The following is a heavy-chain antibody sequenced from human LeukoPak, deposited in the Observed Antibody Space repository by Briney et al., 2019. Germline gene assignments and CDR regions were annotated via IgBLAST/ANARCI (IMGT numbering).Heavy chain of an antibody. CDR3: ARDLGTSWSVWFDP. V-gene: IGHV4-4*07. Sequence: KPSETPSLTCTVSGGSISTYYWSWIRQPAGKGLEWIGRIYTSVNPNYNPSLKSRVTMSVDTSKNQFSLKLTSVTAADTAVYYCARDLGTSWSVWFDPWGQGTLVTVSS. CDR2: IYTSVNP. J-gene: IGHJ5*02. D-gene: IGHD6-13*01. CDR1: GGSISTYY.